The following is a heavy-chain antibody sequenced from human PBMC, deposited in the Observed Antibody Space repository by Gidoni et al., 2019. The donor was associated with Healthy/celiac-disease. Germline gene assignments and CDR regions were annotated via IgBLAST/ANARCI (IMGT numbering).Heavy chain of an antibody. Sequence: QVQLQESGPGLVKPSETLSLTCTVSGGSISSYYWSWIRQPPGKGLEWIGYIYYSGSTNYNPSLKSRVTISVDTSKNQFSLKLSSVTAADTAVYYCARSPQGYAGAFDIWGQGTMVTVSS. V-gene: IGHV4-59*01. D-gene: IGHD5-12*01. CDR2: IYYSGST. J-gene: IGHJ3*02. CDR3: ARSPQGYAGAFDI. CDR1: GGSISSYY.